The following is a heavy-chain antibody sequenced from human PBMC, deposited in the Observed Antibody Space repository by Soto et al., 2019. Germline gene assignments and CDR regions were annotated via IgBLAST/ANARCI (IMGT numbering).Heavy chain of an antibody. CDR1: GYTFPVYG. D-gene: IGHD3-10*01. J-gene: IGHJ4*02. Sequence: ASVKVSYKASGYTFPVYGITWVRQAPGQGLGRVGWISPFNGNTKFAQKLQDRLTMTTDTSTTTAYMELKSLRSDDTAVYYCARGRYVSVKGWDFWGQGSLVTVSS. CDR3: ARGRYVSVKGWDF. CDR2: ISPFNGNT. V-gene: IGHV1-18*01.